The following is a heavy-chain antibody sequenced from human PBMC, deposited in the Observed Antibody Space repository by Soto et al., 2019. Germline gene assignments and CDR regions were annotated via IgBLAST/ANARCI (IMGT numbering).Heavy chain of an antibody. Sequence: PGGSLRLSCAASGFTFSSNWMNWVRQAPGKGLEWVATIKPDGSEQDYVESVKSLVTISVDTSKNQFSLKLSSVTAADTAIYYCARLPRAAPYTYFDYWGQGTLVTVSS. CDR2: IKPDGSEQ. V-gene: IGHV3-7*03. CDR1: GFTFSSNW. D-gene: IGHD6-6*01. CDR3: ARLPRAAPYTYFDY. J-gene: IGHJ4*02.